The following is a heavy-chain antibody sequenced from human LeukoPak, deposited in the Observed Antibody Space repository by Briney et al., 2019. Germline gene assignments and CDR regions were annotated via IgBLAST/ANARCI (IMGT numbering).Heavy chain of an antibody. V-gene: IGHV3-21*01. D-gene: IGHD6-13*01. CDR1: GFTFSSYS. CDR3: ARDSSSWYGNYYYGMDV. Sequence: GGSLRLSCAASGFTFSSYSMNWVRQAPGKGLEWVSSISSSSSYIYYADSVKGRFTISRDNAMNSLYLQMNSLRAEDTAVYYCARDSSSWYGNYYYGMDVWGQGTTVTVSS. J-gene: IGHJ6*02. CDR2: ISSSSSYI.